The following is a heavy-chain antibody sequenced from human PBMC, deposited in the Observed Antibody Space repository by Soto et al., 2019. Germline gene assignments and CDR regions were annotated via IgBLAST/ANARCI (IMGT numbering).Heavy chain of an antibody. D-gene: IGHD3-9*01. Sequence: SETLSLTCTVSGGSISSGDYYWSWIRQPPGKGLEWIGYIYSGSTYYNQTLKSRLTITIDTYKNQFTQKQNSETATKKNEYYCARDHYVYDILTGSDGAFDIWGRGTVVT. V-gene: IGHV4-30-4*01. J-gene: IGHJ3*02. CDR2: IYSGST. CDR3: ARDHYVYDILTGSDGAFDI. CDR1: GGSISSGDYY.